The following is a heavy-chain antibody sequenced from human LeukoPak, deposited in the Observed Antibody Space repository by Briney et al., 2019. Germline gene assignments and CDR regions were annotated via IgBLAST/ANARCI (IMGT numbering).Heavy chain of an antibody. CDR1: GFIFSSSA. CDR3: AKQLGYCSDGSCYFPY. CDR2: ISNNGGYT. D-gene: IGHD2-15*01. V-gene: IGHV3-23*01. Sequence: GGSLRLSSAASGFIFSSSAMSWVRQAPGKGLEWVSAISNNGGYTYYADSVQGRFTISRDNSKSTLCLQMNSLRAEDTAVYYCAKQLGYCSDGSCYFPYWGQGTLVTVSS. J-gene: IGHJ4*02.